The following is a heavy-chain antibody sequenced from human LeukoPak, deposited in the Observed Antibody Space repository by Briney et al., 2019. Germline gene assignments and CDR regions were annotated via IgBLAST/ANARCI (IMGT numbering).Heavy chain of an antibody. CDR3: TSSSPTSYSDY. V-gene: IGHV3-53*04. CDR2: IFSRGST. D-gene: IGHD6-13*01. CDR1: GFSVGSNY. J-gene: IGHJ4*02. Sequence: GGSLILSCAASGFSVGSNYMNWVRQAPGKGLECVSVIFSRGSTYYADSVKGRFTISRHNSENTLCLQMNSLRVEDTAVYYCTSSSPTSYSDYWGQGTLVTVSS.